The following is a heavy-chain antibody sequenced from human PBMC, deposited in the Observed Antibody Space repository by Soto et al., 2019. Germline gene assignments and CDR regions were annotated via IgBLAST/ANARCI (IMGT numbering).Heavy chain of an antibody. D-gene: IGHD6-6*01. CDR1: GFTFSSYA. V-gene: IGHV3-23*01. CDR3: ATTRAGYSSSSEYHSYGMGV. CDR2: ISGSGGST. J-gene: IGHJ6*02. Sequence: GGSLRLSCAASGFTFSSYAMSWVRQAPGKGLEWVSVISGSGGSTYYADSVKGRFTISRDNSNNTLYLQMNSLRAEDTAVYYCATTRAGYSSSSEYHSYGMGVWGQGTTVTVSS.